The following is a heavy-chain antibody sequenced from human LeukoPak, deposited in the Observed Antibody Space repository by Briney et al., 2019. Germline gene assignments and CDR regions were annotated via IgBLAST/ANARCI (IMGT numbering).Heavy chain of an antibody. Sequence: PGGSLRLSCAASELTFSSSGMHWVRQAPGKGLQWVAVISYDGGNKFYADSVKGRFTISRDNSKNTLYLQMNSLRAEDTAVYYCAKGYYYGSSWGQGTLSPSPQ. V-gene: IGHV3-30*18. J-gene: IGHJ4*02. CDR1: ELTFSSSG. CDR3: AKGYYYGSS. D-gene: IGHD3-10*01. CDR2: ISYDGGNK.